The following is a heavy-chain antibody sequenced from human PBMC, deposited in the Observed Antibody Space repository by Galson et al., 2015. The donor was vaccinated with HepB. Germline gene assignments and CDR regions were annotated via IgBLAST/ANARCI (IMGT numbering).Heavy chain of an antibody. Sequence: SVKVSCKVSGYTLTELSMHWVRQAPGKGLEWMGGFDPEDGETIYAQKFQGRVTMTEDASTDTAYMELSSLRSEDTAVYYCATVGGGGGELDYWGQGTLVTVSS. V-gene: IGHV1-24*01. J-gene: IGHJ4*02. CDR3: ATVGGGGGELDY. CDR2: FDPEDGET. D-gene: IGHD3-16*01. CDR1: GYTLTELS.